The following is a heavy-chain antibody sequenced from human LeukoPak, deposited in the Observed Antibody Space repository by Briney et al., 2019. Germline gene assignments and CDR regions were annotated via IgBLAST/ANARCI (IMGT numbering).Heavy chain of an antibody. CDR3: ARIMITFGGVIAPNFDY. D-gene: IGHD3-16*02. CDR1: GYSFTTYW. Sequence: GESLKISCKGSGYSFTTYWIGWVRQMPGKGLEWMGSIYPGDSDTRYSPSFQGQVAISADKSISTAYLQWSSLKASDTAMYYCARIMITFGGVIAPNFDYWGQGTLVTVSS. V-gene: IGHV5-51*01. J-gene: IGHJ4*02. CDR2: IYPGDSDT.